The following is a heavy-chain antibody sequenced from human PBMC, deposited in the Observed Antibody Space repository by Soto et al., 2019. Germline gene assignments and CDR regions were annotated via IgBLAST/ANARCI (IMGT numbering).Heavy chain of an antibody. CDR3: AKTLVTMVRGKYYYMDV. V-gene: IGHV3-23*01. CDR1: GFTFSSYA. J-gene: IGHJ6*03. Sequence: DVQLLESGGGLVQPGGSLRLSCTASGFTFSSYAMAWVRQAPGKGLEWVSVISGGGGTTYYAESVKGRFTISRDKSKKMLNLQMGSLRAEDTAVYHCAKTLVTMVRGKYYYMDVWGKGTTVSVSS. CDR2: ISGGGGTT. D-gene: IGHD3-10*01.